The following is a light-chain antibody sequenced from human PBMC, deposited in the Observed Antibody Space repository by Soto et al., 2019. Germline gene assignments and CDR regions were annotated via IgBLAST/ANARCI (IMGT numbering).Light chain of an antibody. J-gene: IGLJ3*02. CDR3: SSYAASNNFYFV. V-gene: IGLV2-8*01. Sequence: SVLTQPPSAPGSPGQSVTISCTGTSSDVGGYNYVSWYQQYPGRAPKLMIYEVTKRPSGVPDRFSGSKSGNTASLTVSGLQAEDEADYYCSSYAASNNFYFVFGGGTKVTVL. CDR1: SSDVGGYNY. CDR2: EVT.